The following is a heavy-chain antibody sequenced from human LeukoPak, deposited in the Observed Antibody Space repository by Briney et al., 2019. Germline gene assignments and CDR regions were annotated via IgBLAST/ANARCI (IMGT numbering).Heavy chain of an antibody. CDR3: ARHNTTWYYFDY. CDR2: IYYSGST. V-gene: IGHV4-59*01. D-gene: IGHD6-13*01. CDR1: GGSISSYY. Sequence: SETLSLTCTASGGSISSYYWSWIRQPPGKRLEWIGYIYYSGSTNYSPSLKSRVTMSVDTSKSQLSLKLSSVTAADTAVYYCARHNTTWYYFDYWGQGALVTVSS. J-gene: IGHJ4*02.